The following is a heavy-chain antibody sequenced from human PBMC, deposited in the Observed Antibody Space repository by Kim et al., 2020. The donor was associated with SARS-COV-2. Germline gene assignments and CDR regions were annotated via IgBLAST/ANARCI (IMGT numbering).Heavy chain of an antibody. CDR2: ISSSSSYT. J-gene: IGHJ4*02. CDR1: GFTFSDYY. Sequence: GGSLRLSCAASGFTFSDYYMSWIRQAPGKGLEWVSYISSSSSYTNYADSVKGRFTISRDNAKNSLYLQMNSLRAEDTAVYYCARSPESGYDWSFDYWGQGTLVTVSS. V-gene: IGHV3-11*03. D-gene: IGHD5-12*01. CDR3: ARSPESGYDWSFDY.